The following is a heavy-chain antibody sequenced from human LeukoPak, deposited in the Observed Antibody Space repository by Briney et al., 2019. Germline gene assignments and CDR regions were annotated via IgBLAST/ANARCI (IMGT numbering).Heavy chain of an antibody. J-gene: IGHJ4*02. CDR2: IYFSGGT. CDR1: GGSISSGAYY. V-gene: IGHV4-31*03. Sequence: SETLSLTCTVSGGSISSGAYYWSWIRQHPGKGLEWTGYIYFSGGTYYNPSLKSRVTISVDTSKNQFSLNLSSVTAADTAVYYCARRHDYGDYFDNWGQGTLVTVSS. D-gene: IGHD4-17*01. CDR3: ARRHDYGDYFDN.